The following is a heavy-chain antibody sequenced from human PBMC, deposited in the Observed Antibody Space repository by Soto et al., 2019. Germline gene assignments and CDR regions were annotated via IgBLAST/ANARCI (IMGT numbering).Heavy chain of an antibody. D-gene: IGHD4-17*01. V-gene: IGHV4-34*01. Sequence: QVQLQQWGAGLLKPSETLSLTCAVYGGSFSGYYWSWIRQPPGKGLEWIGEINHSGSTNYNPSLKSRVTISVDTSKNQFSLKLSSVTAADTAVYYCARGLRHLRRVTTEAFNDNWGQGTLVTVSS. J-gene: IGHJ4*02. CDR1: GGSFSGYY. CDR3: ARGLRHLRRVTTEAFNDN. CDR2: INHSGST.